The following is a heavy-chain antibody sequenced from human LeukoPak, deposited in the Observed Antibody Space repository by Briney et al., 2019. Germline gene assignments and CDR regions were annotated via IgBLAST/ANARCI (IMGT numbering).Heavy chain of an antibody. CDR3: ATGRSCATCYLPDY. J-gene: IGHJ4*02. D-gene: IGHD2-2*01. V-gene: IGHV3-7*01. CDR1: GFTFSSYW. CDR2: INQDGDEK. Sequence: GGSLRLSCAASGFTFSSYWMSWVRQAPGKGLEWVANINQDGDEKNYVDSVKGRFTISRDNAKNSLYLQMNSLRAEDTTVYHCATGRSCATCYLPDYWGQGALVTVSS.